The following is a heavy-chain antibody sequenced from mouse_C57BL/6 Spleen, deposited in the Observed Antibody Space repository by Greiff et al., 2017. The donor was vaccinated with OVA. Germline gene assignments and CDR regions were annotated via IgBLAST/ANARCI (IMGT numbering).Heavy chain of an antibody. Sequence: VQLQESGAELVKPGASVKISCKASGYAFSSYWMNWVKQRPGKGLEWIGQIYPGDGDTNYNGKFKGKATLTADKASSTAYMQLSSLTSEDSAVYVCARDYYGSRGGDWGQGTTLTVSS. CDR3: ARDYYGSRGGD. V-gene: IGHV1-80*01. CDR2: IYPGDGDT. CDR1: GYAFSSYW. J-gene: IGHJ2*01. D-gene: IGHD1-1*01.